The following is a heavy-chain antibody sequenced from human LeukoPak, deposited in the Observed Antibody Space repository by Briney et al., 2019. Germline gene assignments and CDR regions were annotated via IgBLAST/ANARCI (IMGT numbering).Heavy chain of an antibody. CDR3: AREGRFGGSYDY. J-gene: IGHJ4*02. V-gene: IGHV4-4*07. CDR1: GGSISSYY. CDR2: FYPSGST. Sequence: SETLSLTCSVSGGSISSYYWSWIRQPAGKGLEWTGRFYPSGSTNYNPSLKSRVTMSVDTSKNQFSLKLSSVTAADTAVYFCAREGRFGGSYDYWGQGTLVTVSS. D-gene: IGHD1-26*01.